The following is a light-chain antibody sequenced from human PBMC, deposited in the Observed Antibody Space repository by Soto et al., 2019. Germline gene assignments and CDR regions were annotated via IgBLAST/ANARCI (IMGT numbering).Light chain of an antibody. CDR1: QSLSVSY. CDR3: HQFGDSPQT. CDR2: STS. V-gene: IGKV3-20*01. J-gene: IGKJ1*01. Sequence: EIVLTQSPGTLSLSPGDRATLSCRASQSLSVSYIAWYQQKPGQAPRLLISSTSTRAAGIPDRFTGRGSGTPFTLAISRLEPEDFAVYYWHQFGDSPQTFGQGTTVEV.